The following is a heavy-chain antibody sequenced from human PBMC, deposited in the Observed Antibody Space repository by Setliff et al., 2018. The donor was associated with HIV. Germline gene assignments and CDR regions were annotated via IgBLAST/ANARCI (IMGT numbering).Heavy chain of an antibody. CDR3: ATVGPTGAYFHD. J-gene: IGHJ4*02. Sequence: ASVKVSCKVSGSSLAELSIHWVRQTPGKGLQWMGGFDPEDGPDDGQTIYARKFQGRVTMTEDTSTDTAYMVLARLTSEDTAVYFCATVGPTGAYFHDWGQGTLVTVSS. CDR2: FDPEDGPDDGQT. V-gene: IGHV1-24*01. D-gene: IGHD1-26*01. CDR1: GSSLAELS.